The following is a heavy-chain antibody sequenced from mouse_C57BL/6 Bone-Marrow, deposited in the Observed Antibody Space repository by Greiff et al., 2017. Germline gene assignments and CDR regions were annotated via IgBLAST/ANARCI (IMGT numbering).Heavy chain of an antibody. CDR2: IYPGSGST. CDR1: GYTFTSYW. J-gene: IGHJ2*01. V-gene: IGHV1-55*01. CDR3: ARLDSITTVVAKKLYFDY. Sequence: QVQLQQPGAELVKPGASVKMSCKASGYTFTSYWITWVKQRPGQGLEWIGDIYPGSGSTNYNEKFKSKATLTVDTSSSTAYMQLSSLTSEDSAVYYCARLDSITTVVAKKLYFDYWGQGTTLTVSS. D-gene: IGHD1-1*01.